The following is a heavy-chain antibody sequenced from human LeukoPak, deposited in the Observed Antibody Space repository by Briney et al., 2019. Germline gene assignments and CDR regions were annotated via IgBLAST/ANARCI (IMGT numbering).Heavy chain of an antibody. V-gene: IGHV3-30*04. CDR3: TRDGSPGITMIVVANIDY. CDR2: ISYDGSDK. D-gene: IGHD3-22*01. J-gene: IGHJ4*02. Sequence: GGSLRLSCAASGFTFSSYAMNWVRQAPGKGLEWVAVISYDGSDKYYADSVKGRFTISRDNSKNTLYLQMNSLRAEDTALYYCTRDGSPGITMIVVANIDYWGQGTLVTVSS. CDR1: GFTFSSYA.